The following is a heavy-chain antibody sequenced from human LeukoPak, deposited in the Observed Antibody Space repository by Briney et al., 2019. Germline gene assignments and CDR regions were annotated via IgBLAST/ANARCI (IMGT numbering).Heavy chain of an antibody. CDR2: IIPIFGTA. Sequence: SVKVSCKASGGTFSSYAISWVRQAPGQGLEWMGGIIPIFGTANYAQRFQGRVTITADESTSTAYMELSSLRSEDTAVYYCARGTDSDIDYYYYYGMDVWGQGTTVTVSS. CDR1: GGTFSSYA. J-gene: IGHJ6*02. D-gene: IGHD1-14*01. CDR3: ARGTDSDIDYYYYYGMDV. V-gene: IGHV1-69*13.